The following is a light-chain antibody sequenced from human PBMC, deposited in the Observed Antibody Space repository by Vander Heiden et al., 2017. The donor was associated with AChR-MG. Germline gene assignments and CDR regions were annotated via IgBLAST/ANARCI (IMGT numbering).Light chain of an antibody. CDR1: SSEVGGYTY. V-gene: IGLV2-11*01. CDR3: CSYAGSYTDV. CDR2: DVR. Sequence: QSALTQPRSVSGSPGQAVTISCTGTSSEVGGYTYVSWYQQHPSKAPKLMINDVRKRPSGVPDRFSGSKSGNTAALTISGRQAEDEADYYCCSYAGSYTDVFGTGTKVTVL. J-gene: IGLJ1*01.